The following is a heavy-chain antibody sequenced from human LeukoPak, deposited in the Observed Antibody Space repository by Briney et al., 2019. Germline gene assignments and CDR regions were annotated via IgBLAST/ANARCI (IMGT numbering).Heavy chain of an antibody. J-gene: IGHJ4*02. D-gene: IGHD3-10*01. Sequence: SETLSLTCAVSGGSISSSNRWSWVRQPPGKGLEWIGEIYHSGSTYYNPSLKSRVTISVDTSKNQFSLKLSSVTAADTAVYYCARGVSYLLWFGDPLAYFDYWGQGTLVTVSS. CDR2: IYHSGST. CDR3: ARGVSYLLWFGDPLAYFDY. CDR1: GGSISSSNR. V-gene: IGHV4-4*02.